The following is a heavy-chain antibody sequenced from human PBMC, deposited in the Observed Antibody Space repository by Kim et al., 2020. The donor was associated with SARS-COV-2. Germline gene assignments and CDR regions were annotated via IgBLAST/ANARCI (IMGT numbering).Heavy chain of an antibody. V-gene: IGHV4-34*01. CDR2: INHSGST. D-gene: IGHD3-22*01. Sequence: SETLSLTCAVYGGSFSGYYWSWIRQPPGKGLEWIGEINHSGSTNYNPSLKSRVTISVDTSKNQFSLKLSSVTAAATAVYYCARASSYSSGYYPDYWGQGT. CDR3: ARASSYSSGYYPDY. CDR1: GGSFSGYY. J-gene: IGHJ4*02.